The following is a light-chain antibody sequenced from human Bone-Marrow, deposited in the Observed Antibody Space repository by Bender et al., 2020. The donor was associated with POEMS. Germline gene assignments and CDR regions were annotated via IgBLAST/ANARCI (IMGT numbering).Light chain of an antibody. CDR3: CSSAGTYV. CDR1: ISDIGAYTF. V-gene: IGLV2-14*03. Sequence: QSALTQPASVSGSVGQSVTISCTGTISDIGAYTFVSWYRQHPGQAPKVIIHDVNRRPTGVSDRFSGSKSGNTASLTISGLQAEDEAHYYCCSSAGTYVFGSGTEVTVL. CDR2: DVN. J-gene: IGLJ1*01.